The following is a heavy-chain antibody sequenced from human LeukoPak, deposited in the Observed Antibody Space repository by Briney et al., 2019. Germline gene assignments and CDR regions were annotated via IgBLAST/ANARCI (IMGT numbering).Heavy chain of an antibody. Sequence: ASVKVSCKASGYTFTSYYMHWVRQAPGQGLGWMGWISAYNGNTNYAQKLQGRVTMTTDTSTSTAYMELRSLRSDDTAVYYCASAGYYYDSSGYYLGSFDYWGQGTLVTVSS. J-gene: IGHJ4*02. CDR3: ASAGYYYDSSGYYLGSFDY. CDR1: GYTFTSYY. V-gene: IGHV1-18*04. D-gene: IGHD3-22*01. CDR2: ISAYNGNT.